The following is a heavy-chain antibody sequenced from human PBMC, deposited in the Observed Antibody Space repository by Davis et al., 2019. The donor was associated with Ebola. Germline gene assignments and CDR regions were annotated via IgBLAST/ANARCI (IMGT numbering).Heavy chain of an antibody. CDR2: ISSSSTDI. V-gene: IGHV3-21*01. D-gene: IGHD3-22*01. CDR3: ARDRNYDTSGYYRFDY. J-gene: IGHJ4*02. Sequence: GESLKISCAASGFTFSGYTRNWVRQAPGKGLEWVSSISSSSTDIYYADSVKGRFTIFRDNAKNSLFLQMNSLRADDTAVYYCARDRNYDTSGYYRFDYWGQGTLVTVSS. CDR1: GFTFSGYT.